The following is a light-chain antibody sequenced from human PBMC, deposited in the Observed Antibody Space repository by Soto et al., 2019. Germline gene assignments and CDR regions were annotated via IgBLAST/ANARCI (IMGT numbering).Light chain of an antibody. Sequence: EIVLTQSPGTLSLSPGERATLSCRASQSVTSYYLAWYQQKPGQAPGLLIYGASSRATGIPDRFSGSGSGTDFTLTISRLEPEDFAVYYCQQYDTSRMYTFGQGTKLEIK. J-gene: IGKJ2*01. CDR2: GAS. CDR1: QSVTSYY. CDR3: QQYDTSRMYT. V-gene: IGKV3-20*01.